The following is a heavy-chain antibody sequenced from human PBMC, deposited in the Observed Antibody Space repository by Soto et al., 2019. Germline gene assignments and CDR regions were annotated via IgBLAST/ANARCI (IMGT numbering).Heavy chain of an antibody. J-gene: IGHJ6*02. V-gene: IGHV3-23*01. CDR1: GFTFSSYA. Sequence: EVQLLESGGGLVQPGGSLRLSCAASGFTFSSYAMSWVRQAPGKGLEWVSAISGSGGSTYYADSVKGRFTISRDNSKNTLYLQMNSLTAEDTAVYYCAKGSDPREYSYGSYYYFYDMYDWGQGTTVTVSS. CDR3: AKGSDPREYSYGSYYYFYDMYD. CDR2: ISGSGGST. D-gene: IGHD5-18*01.